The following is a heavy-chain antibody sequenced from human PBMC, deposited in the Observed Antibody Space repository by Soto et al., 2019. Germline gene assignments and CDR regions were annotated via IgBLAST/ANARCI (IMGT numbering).Heavy chain of an antibody. CDR1: GGSISSSSYY. Sequence: SETLSLTXTVSGGSISSSSYYWGWIRQPPGKGLEWIGSIYYSGSTYYNPSLKSRVTISVDTSKNQFSLKLSSVTAADTAVYYCASRTRYYYYYGMDVWGQGTTVTVSS. CDR2: IYYSGST. J-gene: IGHJ6*02. CDR3: ASRTRYYYYYGMDV. V-gene: IGHV4-39*01.